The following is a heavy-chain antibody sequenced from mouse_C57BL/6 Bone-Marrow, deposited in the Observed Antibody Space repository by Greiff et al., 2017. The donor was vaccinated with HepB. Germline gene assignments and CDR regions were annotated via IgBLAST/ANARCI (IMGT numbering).Heavy chain of an antibody. CDR2: ISSGSSTI. V-gene: IGHV5-17*01. CDR1: GFTFSDYG. J-gene: IGHJ4*01. CDR3: AGQGYYAMDY. Sequence: VQLKESGGGLVKPGGSLKLSCAASGFTFSDYGMHWVRQAPEKGLEWVAYISSGSSTIHYADTVKGRFTISKDNAKNTLFLQMTSLRSEDTAMYYCAGQGYYAMDYWGQGTSVTVSS.